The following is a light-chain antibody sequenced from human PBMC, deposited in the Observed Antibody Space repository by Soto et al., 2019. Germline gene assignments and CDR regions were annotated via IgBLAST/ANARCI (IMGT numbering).Light chain of an antibody. CDR1: RSNIGSSI. CDR3: VAWDDNLSARV. Sequence: QSVLTQPPSLSGTPGQTVTISCFGSRSNIGSSIVHWYQQLPGAAPKHLIYMNNQRPSGIPDRFSGSKSGTSASLVISGLRSEDEADYYCVAWDDNLSARVFGGGTK. V-gene: IGLV1-47*01. CDR2: MNN. J-gene: IGLJ3*02.